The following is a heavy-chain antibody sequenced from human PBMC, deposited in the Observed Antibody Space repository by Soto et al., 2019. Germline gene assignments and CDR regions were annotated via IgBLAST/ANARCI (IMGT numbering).Heavy chain of an antibody. CDR1: GFTFRSHG. J-gene: IGHJ6*02. D-gene: IGHD3-16*01. V-gene: IGHV3-33*01. Sequence: QVQLVESGGGVVQPGRSLRLSCAASGFTFRSHGMHWVRQAPGKGLEWVAHIWNDGSKKYYEESVKGRFTISRDNSKSTLYLQMNSLRVEDTAVYYCARDAQGFAPYGMDVWGQGTTVTVSS. CDR3: ARDAQGFAPYGMDV. CDR2: IWNDGSKK.